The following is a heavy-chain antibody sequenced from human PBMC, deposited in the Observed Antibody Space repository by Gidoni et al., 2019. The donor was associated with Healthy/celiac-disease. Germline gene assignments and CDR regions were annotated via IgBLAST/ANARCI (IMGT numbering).Heavy chain of an antibody. V-gene: IGHV3-30*18. CDR3: AKDIFRRVFGRRWLCDY. J-gene: IGHJ4*02. Sequence: SGFTFSSYGMHWVRQAPGKGLEWVAVISYDGSNKYYADSVKGRFTISRDNSKNTLYLQMNSLRAEDTAVYYCAKDIFRRVFGRRWLCDYWGQGTLVTVSS. D-gene: IGHD3-22*01. CDR1: GFTFSSYG. CDR2: ISYDGSNK.